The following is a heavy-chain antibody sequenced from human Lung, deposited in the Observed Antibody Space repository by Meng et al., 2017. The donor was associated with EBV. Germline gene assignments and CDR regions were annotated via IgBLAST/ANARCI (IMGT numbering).Heavy chain of an antibody. CDR3: ARDDNGAPDY. Sequence: QVQLVQSGSDLKKPGASVKVSFKASGHTFPRHAINWVRQAPGQGLEWMGWMNTKTGNPTYAQGFTGRFVFSLDTSVSTAYLQISSLKAEDTAMYYCARDDNGAPDYWGQGTLVTVSS. V-gene: IGHV7-4-1*02. CDR2: MNTKTGNP. CDR1: GHTFPRHA. J-gene: IGHJ4*02. D-gene: IGHD1-14*01.